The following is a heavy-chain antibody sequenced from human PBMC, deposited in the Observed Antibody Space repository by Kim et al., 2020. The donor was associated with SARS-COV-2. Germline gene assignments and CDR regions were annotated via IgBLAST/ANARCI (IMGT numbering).Heavy chain of an antibody. CDR2: TYYRSRWYD. Sequence: SQTLSLTCAISGDSVSNTNAAWNWVRQTPSRGLEWLGRTYYRSRWYDDYAMSVQGRIAIPPATSMNQVSLHLSSVTPEDTAVYYCARDHDPDSSSMDDSFDIWGQGTMVTVSS. CDR3: ARDHDPDSSSMDDSFDI. CDR1: GDSVSNTNAA. V-gene: IGHV6-1*01. J-gene: IGHJ3*02. D-gene: IGHD3-3*01.